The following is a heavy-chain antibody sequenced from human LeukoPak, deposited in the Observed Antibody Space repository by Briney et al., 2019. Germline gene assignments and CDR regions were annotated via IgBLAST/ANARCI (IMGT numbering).Heavy chain of an antibody. V-gene: IGHV4-30-2*01. Sequence: PSQTLSLTCTVSGGSISSGGYYWSWIRQPPGKGLEWIGYIYHSGSTYYNPSLKSRVTISVDRSKNQFSLKLSSVTAADTAVYYCARSDYDFWSGPEYFQHWGQGTLVTVSS. CDR2: IYHSGST. CDR3: ARSDYDFWSGPEYFQH. D-gene: IGHD3-3*01. J-gene: IGHJ1*01. CDR1: GGSISSGGYY.